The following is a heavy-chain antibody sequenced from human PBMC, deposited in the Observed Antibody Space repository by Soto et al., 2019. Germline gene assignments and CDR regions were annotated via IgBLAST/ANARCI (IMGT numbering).Heavy chain of an antibody. D-gene: IGHD2-15*01. V-gene: IGHV4-61*01. Sequence: SETLSLTCTVSGGSVSSGSYYWSWIRQPPGKGLEWIGYIYYSGSTNYNPSLKSRVTISVDTSKNQFSLKLSSVTAADTAVYYCARDGVVAAPAGYYYYGMDVWGQGTTVTVSS. CDR1: GGSVSSGSYY. CDR2: IYYSGST. CDR3: ARDGVVAAPAGYYYYGMDV. J-gene: IGHJ6*02.